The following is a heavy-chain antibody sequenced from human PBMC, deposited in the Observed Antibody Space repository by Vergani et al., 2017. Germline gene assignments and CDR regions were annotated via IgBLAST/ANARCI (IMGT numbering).Heavy chain of an antibody. CDR3: ARGSYYDFWSGYYVANYYYYMDV. V-gene: IGHV3-30-3*01. CDR1: GFTFSSYA. CDR2: ISYDGSNK. Sequence: QVQLVESGGGVVQPGRSLRLSCAASGFTFSSYAMHWVRQAPGKGLEWVAVISYDGSNKYYADSVKGRFTISRDNSKNTLYLQMNSLRAEDTAVYYCARGSYYDFWSGYYVANYYYYMDVWGKGTTVTVSS. J-gene: IGHJ6*03. D-gene: IGHD3-3*01.